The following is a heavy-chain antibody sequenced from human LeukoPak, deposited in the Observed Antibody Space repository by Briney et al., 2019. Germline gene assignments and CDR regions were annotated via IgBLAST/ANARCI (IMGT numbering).Heavy chain of an antibody. CDR3: ARESVDYGDYGFDY. V-gene: IGHV3-53*01. Sequence: GGSLRLSCAASGFTVSSNYMSWVRQAPGKGLEWVSVIYSGGSTYYADSVKGRFTISRDSSKNTLYLQMNSLRAEDTAVYYCARESVDYGDYGFDYWGQGTLVTVSS. J-gene: IGHJ4*02. CDR1: GFTVSSNY. CDR2: IYSGGST. D-gene: IGHD4-17*01.